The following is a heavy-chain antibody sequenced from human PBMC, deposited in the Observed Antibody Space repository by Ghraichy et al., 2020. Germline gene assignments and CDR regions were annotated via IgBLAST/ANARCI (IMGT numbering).Heavy chain of an antibody. CDR3: ARLALFGALPDYFDY. Sequence: SQTLSLTCTVSDDSVSSGSYCWSWVRQPPGKGLEWVGYVCYSGSTDYNSSLKSRVTISVDTSKNQFSLTLSSVTAADTAVYYCARLALFGALPDYFDYWGQGTLVTVSS. CDR2: VCYSGST. J-gene: IGHJ4*02. V-gene: IGHV4-61*01. D-gene: IGHD3-10*02. CDR1: DDSVSSGSYC.